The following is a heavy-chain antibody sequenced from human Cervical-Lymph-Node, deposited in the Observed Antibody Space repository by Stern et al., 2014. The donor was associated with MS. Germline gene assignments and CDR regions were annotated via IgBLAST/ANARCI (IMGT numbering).Heavy chain of an antibody. J-gene: IGHJ4*02. D-gene: IGHD3-10*01. Sequence: VQLLQSGAEVKQPGASVKVSCKASGYTFNTYYMHWVRQAPGQRLEWMGIINPRDSSTPYAQKMQGRVTMTRDTSTNTVYMELSSLRSQDTAIYYCARGSSTTYGSASYEYWGQGTRVTVAS. V-gene: IGHV1-46*02. CDR1: GYTFNTYY. CDR2: INPRDSST. CDR3: ARGSSTTYGSASYEY.